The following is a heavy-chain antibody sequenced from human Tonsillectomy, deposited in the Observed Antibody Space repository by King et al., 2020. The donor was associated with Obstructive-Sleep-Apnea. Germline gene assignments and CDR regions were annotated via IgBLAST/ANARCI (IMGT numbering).Heavy chain of an antibody. V-gene: IGHV3-23*04. CDR3: AKASTFGGVIVPFYFDY. J-gene: IGHJ4*02. D-gene: IGHD3-16*02. CDR1: GFTFSSYA. Sequence: VQLVESGGGLVQPGGSLRLSCAASGFTFSSYAISWVRPAPGKGLEWVSAISGSGGSTYYADSVKGRFTISRDNSKNTLYRQMKSLRAEDTAVYYCAKASTFGGVIVPFYFDYWGQGTLVTVSS. CDR2: ISGSGGST.